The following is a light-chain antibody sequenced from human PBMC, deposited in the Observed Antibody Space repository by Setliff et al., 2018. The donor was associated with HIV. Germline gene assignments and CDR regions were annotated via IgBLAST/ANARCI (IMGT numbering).Light chain of an antibody. CDR1: TSNIGSET. Sequence: QSALTQPPSVSGTPGQRVTISCSGGTSNIGSETVNWYQQVPGTAPTLLIHTDNQRPSGVPDRFSGPKSRTSASLAISGLRSEDEADYYCASWDASLNGRVFGGGTKVTVL. V-gene: IGLV1-44*01. J-gene: IGLJ3*02. CDR3: ASWDASLNGRV. CDR2: TDN.